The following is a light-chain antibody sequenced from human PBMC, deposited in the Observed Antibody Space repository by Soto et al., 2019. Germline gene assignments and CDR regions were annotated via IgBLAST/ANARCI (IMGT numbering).Light chain of an antibody. CDR3: QQYTSYSAT. V-gene: IGKV1-5*01. CDR2: EAS. CDR1: QGIGSW. Sequence: DIQMTQSPSSLSASVGDRVTITCRASQGIGSWLAWYQQKPGKAPKLLISEASSLQSGAPSRFSGSRSGTEFTLTISYLQPDDLATYYCQQYTSYSATFGQGTKVEIK. J-gene: IGKJ1*01.